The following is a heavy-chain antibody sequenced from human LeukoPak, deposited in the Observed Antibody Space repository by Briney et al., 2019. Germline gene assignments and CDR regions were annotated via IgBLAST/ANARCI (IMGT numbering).Heavy chain of an antibody. Sequence: PGGSLRLSCAASGFTFSSYAMSWVRQAPGKGLEWVSAISGSGGSTYYADSVKGRFTISRDNSKNTLYLQMNSLRAEDTAVYYCARDQDSGSYYYYYYMDVWGKGTTVTVSS. CDR1: GFTFSSYA. CDR3: ARDQDSGSYYYYYYMDV. CDR2: ISGSGGST. D-gene: IGHD1-26*01. J-gene: IGHJ6*03. V-gene: IGHV3-23*01.